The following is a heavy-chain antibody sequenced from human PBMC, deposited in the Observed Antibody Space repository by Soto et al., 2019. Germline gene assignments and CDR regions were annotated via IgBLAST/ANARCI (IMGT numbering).Heavy chain of an antibody. Sequence: EVQLVESEGGLVQRGGSLRLSCAASGFTFNYYWMHWVRQAPGQGLVWVAHIQSDGSRTTYADSVKGRFTISRDNAKNTMYLQMNSLRAEDRAVYYCARGDLGGFDLWGQGTPVTVSS. CDR1: GFTFNYYW. V-gene: IGHV3-74*01. CDR3: ARGDLGGFDL. CDR2: IQSDGSRT. D-gene: IGHD2-21*02. J-gene: IGHJ3*01.